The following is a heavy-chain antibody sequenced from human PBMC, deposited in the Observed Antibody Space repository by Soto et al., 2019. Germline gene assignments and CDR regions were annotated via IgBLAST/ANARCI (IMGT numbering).Heavy chain of an antibody. CDR3: AKDPASSGWYPALDY. CDR2: ISGSGGST. CDR1: GFTFSSYA. J-gene: IGHJ4*02. Sequence: PGGSLRLSCAASGFTFSSYAMSWVRQAPGKGLEWVSAISGSGGSTYYADSVKGRFTISRDNSKNTLYLQMNSLRAEDTAVYYCAKDPASSGWYPALDYWGQGTLVTVSS. D-gene: IGHD6-19*01. V-gene: IGHV3-23*01.